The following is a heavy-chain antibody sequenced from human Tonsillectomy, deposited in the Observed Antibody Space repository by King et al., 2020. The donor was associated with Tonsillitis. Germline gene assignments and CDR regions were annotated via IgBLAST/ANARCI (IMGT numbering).Heavy chain of an antibody. D-gene: IGHD6-6*01. CDR2: ISSSSSYI. CDR1: GFTFSSYS. J-gene: IGHJ6*02. CDR3: ARSEYSSSSYGMDV. Sequence: VQLVESGGGLVKPGGSLRLSCVASGFTFSSYSMNWVRQAPGKGLEWDSSISSSSSYIYYADSVKGRFTISRDNDKNSLYLQMNSLRAEDTAVYYCARSEYSSSSYGMDVWGQGTTVTVSS. V-gene: IGHV3-21*01.